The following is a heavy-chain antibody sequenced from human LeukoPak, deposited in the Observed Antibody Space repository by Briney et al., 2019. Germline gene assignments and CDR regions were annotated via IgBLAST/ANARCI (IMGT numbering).Heavy chain of an antibody. CDR1: GFTFSSYG. D-gene: IGHD4-23*01. CDR3: AKDQWGGNSERRPSYYYYMDV. V-gene: IGHV3-30*02. CDR2: IRYDGSNK. Sequence: GGSLRLSCAASGFTFSSYGMHWVRQAPGKGLEWVAFIRYDGSNKYYADSVKGRFTISRDNSKNTLYLQMNSLRAEDTAVHYCAKDQWGGNSERRPSYYYYMDVWGKGTTVTVSS. J-gene: IGHJ6*03.